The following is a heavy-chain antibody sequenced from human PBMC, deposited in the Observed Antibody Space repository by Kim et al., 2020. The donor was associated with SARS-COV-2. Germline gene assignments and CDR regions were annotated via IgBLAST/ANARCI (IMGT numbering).Heavy chain of an antibody. V-gene: IGHV4-59*13. CDR2: IYYSGST. D-gene: IGHD3-9*01. Sequence: SETLSLTCTVSGGSISSYYWSWIRQPPGKGLEWIGYIYYSGSTNYNPSLKSRVTISVDTSKNQFSLKLSSVTAADTAVYYREGEYYGILTGDYPYYFDNWGQETLVTVSS. CDR1: GGSISSYY. CDR3: EGEYYGILTGDYPYYFDN. J-gene: IGHJ4*02.